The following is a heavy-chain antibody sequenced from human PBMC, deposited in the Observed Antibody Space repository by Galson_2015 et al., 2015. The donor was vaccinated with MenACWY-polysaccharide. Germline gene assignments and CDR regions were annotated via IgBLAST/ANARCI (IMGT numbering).Heavy chain of an antibody. CDR1: GFTFSSYG. Sequence: SLRLSCAASGFTFSSYGMHWVRQAPGKGLEWVAVISYDGSNKYYADSVKGRFTISRDNSKNTLYLQMNSLRAEDTAVYYCAKIPNCSSTSCAFGWFDPWGQGTLVTVSS. J-gene: IGHJ5*02. CDR3: AKIPNCSSTSCAFGWFDP. V-gene: IGHV3-30*18. D-gene: IGHD2-2*01. CDR2: ISYDGSNK.